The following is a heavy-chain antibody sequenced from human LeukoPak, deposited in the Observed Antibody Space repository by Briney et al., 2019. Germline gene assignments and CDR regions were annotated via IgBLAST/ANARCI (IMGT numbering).Heavy chain of an antibody. Sequence: GGSLRLSCAASGFTFSSYAMHWVRQAPGKGLEWVAVISYDGSNKYYADSVKGRFTISRDNSKNTLYLQMNSLRAEDTAVYYCARDFFDFWSGSPYHLFDYWGQGTLVTVSS. CDR3: ARDFFDFWSGSPYHLFDY. CDR1: GFTFSSYA. V-gene: IGHV3-30-3*01. J-gene: IGHJ4*02. CDR2: ISYDGSNK. D-gene: IGHD3-3*01.